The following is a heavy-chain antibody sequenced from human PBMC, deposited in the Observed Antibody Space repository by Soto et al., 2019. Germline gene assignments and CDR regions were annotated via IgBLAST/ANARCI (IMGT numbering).Heavy chain of an antibody. D-gene: IGHD3-16*01. J-gene: IGHJ4*02. CDR2: LSFDRSNE. CDR3: ARVEYSFGTPFLDY. V-gene: IGHV3-30-3*01. CDR1: GFNFGHYA. Sequence: QVQLVESGGGVVQPGRSLRLSCSASGFNFGHYAMHWVRQAPGKGLEWVAALSFDRSNEYYADSLRGRFTISRDNSKNTQYLQMNSLRAEDTAVYYCARVEYSFGTPFLDYWGQGTLVTVSS.